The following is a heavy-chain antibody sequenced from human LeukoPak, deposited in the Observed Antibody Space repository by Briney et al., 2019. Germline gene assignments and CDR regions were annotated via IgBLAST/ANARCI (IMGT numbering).Heavy chain of an antibody. D-gene: IGHD1-1*01. CDR3: ARLGGNDEGLIDY. J-gene: IGHJ4*02. CDR2: ISAYNGYT. V-gene: IGHV1-18*01. CDR1: GYTFTNYA. Sequence: GASVKVSCKASGYTFTNYAIGWARQAPGQGLEWMGWISAYNGYTNYPQSLQGRVTMTTDTSTSTAYMELRRLTSDDTAMYYCARLGGNDEGLIDYWGQGTLVTVSS.